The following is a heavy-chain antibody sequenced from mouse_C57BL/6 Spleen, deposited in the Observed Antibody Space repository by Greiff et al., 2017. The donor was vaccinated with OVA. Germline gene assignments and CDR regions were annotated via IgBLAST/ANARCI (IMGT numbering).Heavy chain of an antibody. CDR2: IYPGSGNT. J-gene: IGHJ4*01. CDR3: APLTTVVADAMDY. V-gene: IGHV1-66*01. Sequence: VQRVESGPELVKPGASVKISCKASGYSFTSYYIHWVKQRPGQGLEWIGWIYPGSGNTKYNEKFKGKATLTADTSSSTAYMQLSSLTSEDSAVYYCAPLTTVVADAMDYWGQGTSVTVSS. CDR1: GYSFTSYY. D-gene: IGHD1-1*01.